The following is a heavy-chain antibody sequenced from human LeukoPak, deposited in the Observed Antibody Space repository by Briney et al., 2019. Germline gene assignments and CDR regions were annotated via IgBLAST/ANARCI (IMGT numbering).Heavy chain of an antibody. Sequence: SETLSLTCAVYGGSFSGYYWSWIRQPPGKGLEWIGEINHSGSTNYNPSLKSRVTISVDTSKNQFSLKLSSVTAADTAVYYCASKYPSSSWYYFDYWGQGTLVTVSS. D-gene: IGHD6-13*01. V-gene: IGHV4-34*01. CDR3: ASKYPSSSWYYFDY. CDR2: INHSGST. J-gene: IGHJ4*02. CDR1: GGSFSGYY.